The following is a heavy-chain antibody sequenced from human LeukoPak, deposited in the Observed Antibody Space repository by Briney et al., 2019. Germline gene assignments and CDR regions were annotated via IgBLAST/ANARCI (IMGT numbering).Heavy chain of an antibody. CDR1: GYIFTSYW. CDR3: ARSGYPYGMDV. Sequence: GASLKISCQGSGYIFTSYWIGWGRQLPGKGLEWMGIIYPGDSDTRYSPSFQGQVTISADKSISTAYLQWSSLKASDTAMYYCARSGYPYGMDVGGQGTTVTVSS. J-gene: IGHJ6*02. CDR2: IYPGDSDT. V-gene: IGHV5-51*01. D-gene: IGHD5-18*01.